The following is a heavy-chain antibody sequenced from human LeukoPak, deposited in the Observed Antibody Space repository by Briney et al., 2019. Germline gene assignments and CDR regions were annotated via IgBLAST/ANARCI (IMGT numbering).Heavy chain of an antibody. D-gene: IGHD3-10*01. Sequence: GGSLRLSCAASGFTLSSYGMSWVRQAPGKGLEWVSVIYSGGSTYCADSVKGRFTISRDNSKNTLYLQMNSLRAEDTAVYYCARGAYGSGSYGDNWFDPWGQGTLVTVSS. V-gene: IGHV3-66*01. J-gene: IGHJ5*02. CDR1: GFTLSSYG. CDR2: IYSGGST. CDR3: ARGAYGSGSYGDNWFDP.